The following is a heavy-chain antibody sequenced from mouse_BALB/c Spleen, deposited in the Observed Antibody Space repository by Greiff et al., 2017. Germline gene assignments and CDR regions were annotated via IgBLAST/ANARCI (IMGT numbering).Heavy chain of an antibody. Sequence: QVHVKQSGAELVRPGASVKLSCKASGYTFTSYWMNWVKQRPEQGLEWIGRIDPYDSETHYNQKFKDKAILTVDKSSSTAYMQLSSLTSEDSAVYYCAREETARATYAMDYWGQGTSVTVSS. CDR3: AREETARATYAMDY. CDR1: GYTFTSYW. J-gene: IGHJ4*01. V-gene: IGHV1-52*01. CDR2: IDPYDSET. D-gene: IGHD3-2*01.